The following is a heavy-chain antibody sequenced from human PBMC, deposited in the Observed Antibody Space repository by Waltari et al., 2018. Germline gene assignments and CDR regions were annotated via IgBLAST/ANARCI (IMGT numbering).Heavy chain of an antibody. CDR2: VIPILGIT. CDR3: ARGYSDYEGDYYYYMDV. V-gene: IGHV1-69*04. J-gene: IGHJ6*03. D-gene: IGHD5-12*01. CDR1: GGTLTSYA. Sequence: QVQLVQSGAEVKTPGSSVKVSCKAFGGTLTSYAITWVRQAPGQGLEWMGGVIPILGITTYAQKFQGRVTITADESTSTGYMELNSLRSEDTAVYFCARGYSDYEGDYYYYMDVWGKGTTVTVSS.